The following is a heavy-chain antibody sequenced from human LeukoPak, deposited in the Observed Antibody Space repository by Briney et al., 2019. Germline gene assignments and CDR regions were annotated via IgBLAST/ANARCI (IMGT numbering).Heavy chain of an antibody. CDR2: IKQDGSEK. CDR1: GFTFSSYW. V-gene: IGHV3-7*01. J-gene: IGHJ6*03. CDR3: ASMYYDFWSGIGPGYYYMDV. D-gene: IGHD3-3*01. Sequence: TGGSLRLSCAASGFTFSSYWMSWVRQAPGKGLEWVANIKQDGSEKYYVDSVKGRFTISRDNAKNSLYLQMNSLRAEDTAVYYCASMYYDFWSGIGPGYYYMDVWGKGTTVTVSS.